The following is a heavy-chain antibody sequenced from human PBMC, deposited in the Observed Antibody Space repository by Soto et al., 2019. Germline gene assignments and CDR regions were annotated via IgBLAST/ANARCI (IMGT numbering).Heavy chain of an antibody. V-gene: IGHV3-30-3*01. CDR1: GFTFSSYA. D-gene: IGHD3-9*01. J-gene: IGHJ3*02. CDR2: ISYDGSNK. Sequence: PGGSLRLSCAASGFTFSSYAMHWVRQAPGKGLEWVAVISYDGSNKYYADYVKGRFTISRDNSKNTLYLQMNSLRAEDTAVYYCARDPYYDILTGYLEPRAFDIWGQGTMVTVSS. CDR3: ARDPYYDILTGYLEPRAFDI.